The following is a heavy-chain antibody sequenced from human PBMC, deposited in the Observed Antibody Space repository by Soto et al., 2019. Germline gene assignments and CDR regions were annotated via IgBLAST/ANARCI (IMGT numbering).Heavy chain of an antibody. CDR3: ARGANIGYCSSTSCYAGTAMDF. Sequence: KASCKASGGTIGSYTISWARQANRKGLEWMGRIIPILGIANYAQKFQGRVTITADKSTSTGYMELSSLRSEDTAVYYCARGANIGYCSSTSCYAGTAMDFWGKGTTVTVSS. CDR2: IIPILGIA. V-gene: IGHV1-69*02. CDR1: GGTIGSYT. J-gene: IGHJ6*03. D-gene: IGHD2-2*01.